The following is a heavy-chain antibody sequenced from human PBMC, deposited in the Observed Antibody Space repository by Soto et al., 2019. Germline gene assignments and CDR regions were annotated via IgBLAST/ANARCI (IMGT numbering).Heavy chain of an antibody. CDR2: IYYSGST. Sequence: SETLSLTCTVSGGSISIGDYYWSCIRQPPGKGLERIGYIYYSGSTYYNPSLKSRVTISVDTSKNQFSLKLSSVTAADTAVYYCARYYDFWSGYVRWFDPWGQGTLVTVSS. D-gene: IGHD3-3*01. CDR1: GGSISIGDYY. V-gene: IGHV4-30-4*01. J-gene: IGHJ5*02. CDR3: ARYYDFWSGYVRWFDP.